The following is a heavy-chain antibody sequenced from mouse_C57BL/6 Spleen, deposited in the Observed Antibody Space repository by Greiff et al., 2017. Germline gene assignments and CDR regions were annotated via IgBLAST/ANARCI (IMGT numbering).Heavy chain of an antibody. Sequence: VQLQESGAELVRPGTSVKMSCKASGYTFTNYWIGWAKQRPGHGLEWIGDIYPGGGYTNYNEKFKGKDTLTADKSSSTAYMQFSSLTSEDSAIYYCARRYGSSYGWFAYWGQGTLVTVSA. J-gene: IGHJ3*01. CDR3: ARRYGSSYGWFAY. CDR1: GYTFTNYW. V-gene: IGHV1-63*01. D-gene: IGHD1-1*01. CDR2: IYPGGGYT.